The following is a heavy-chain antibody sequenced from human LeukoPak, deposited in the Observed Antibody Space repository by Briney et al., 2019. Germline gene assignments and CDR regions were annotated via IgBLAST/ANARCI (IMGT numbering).Heavy chain of an antibody. V-gene: IGHV4-59*08. CDR1: GGSISSYY. J-gene: IGHJ6*03. Sequence: SETLSLTCTVSGGSISSYYWSWIRQPPGKGLEWIGHISYSGSTNYNPSLKSRLTISVDTSKNQFSLKLSSVTAADTAIYYCARTPPIEPYYYVDVWGTGTTVTVSS. CDR2: ISYSGST. D-gene: IGHD2-15*01. CDR3: ARTPPIEPYYYVDV.